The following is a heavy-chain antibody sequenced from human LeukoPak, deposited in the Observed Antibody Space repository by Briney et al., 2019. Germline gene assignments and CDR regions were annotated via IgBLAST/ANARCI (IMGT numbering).Heavy chain of an antibody. J-gene: IGHJ4*02. D-gene: IGHD5-18*01. Sequence: GGSLRLSCTASGLIFSTYAMSWVRQAPGKGLEWVSTISGSADRAYYADSVKGRFTISRDNSKNTLSLQMNSLRAEDAAVYYCAGSSASRGYNYGRFDCWGQGTLVTVSS. CDR1: GLIFSTYA. CDR2: ISGSADRA. CDR3: AGSSASRGYNYGRFDC. V-gene: IGHV3-23*01.